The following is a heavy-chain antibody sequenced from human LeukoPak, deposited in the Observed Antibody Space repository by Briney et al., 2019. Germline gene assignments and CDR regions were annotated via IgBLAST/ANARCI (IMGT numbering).Heavy chain of an antibody. D-gene: IGHD7-27*01. Sequence: GGSLRLSCAASGFTFNSYAMSWVRQAPGKGLEWVANIKQDGSKIYYLDSVKGRFTISRDNAKNSLYLQMNSLRAEDTALYYCATDPPWANDAFDVWGQGTMVTVSS. J-gene: IGHJ3*01. V-gene: IGHV3-7*01. CDR1: GFTFNSYA. CDR3: ATDPPWANDAFDV. CDR2: IKQDGSKI.